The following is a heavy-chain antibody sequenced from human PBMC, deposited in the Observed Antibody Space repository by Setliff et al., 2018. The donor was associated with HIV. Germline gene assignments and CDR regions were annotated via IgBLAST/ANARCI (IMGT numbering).Heavy chain of an antibody. D-gene: IGHD6-19*01. CDR1: GYTLSTSG. CDR2: INGGSGKV. Sequence: ASVKVSCKASGYTLSTSGTHWMRQAPGQRLEWMGCINGGSGKVEYSQKFQNRVTITRDTSASTDYLEVSSLRSEDTAVYYCAKEGGAGGWARLDYWGQGTLVTVSS. CDR3: AKEGGAGGWARLDY. V-gene: IGHV1-3*01. J-gene: IGHJ4*02.